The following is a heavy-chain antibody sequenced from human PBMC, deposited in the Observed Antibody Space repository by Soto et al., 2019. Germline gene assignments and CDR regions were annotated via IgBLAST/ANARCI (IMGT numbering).Heavy chain of an antibody. CDR2: INPNSGAT. CDR3: AKDQGGYMVSGMDV. D-gene: IGHD2-2*02. J-gene: IGHJ6*02. CDR1: GYAFTDYY. V-gene: IGHV1-2*02. Sequence: GXSVKVSCKASGYAFTDYYIYWLRQAPGHGLEWMGWINPNSGATNYAHNFQGRVTMTRDTSIRAAYMELSRLSSDDTAVYYCAKDQGGYMVSGMDVWGQGTTVTVSS.